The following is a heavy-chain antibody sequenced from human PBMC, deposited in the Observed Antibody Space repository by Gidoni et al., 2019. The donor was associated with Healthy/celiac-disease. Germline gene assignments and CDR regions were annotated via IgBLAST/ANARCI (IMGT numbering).Heavy chain of an antibody. CDR1: GGSISSYY. J-gene: IGHJ4*02. CDR3: ARDSRWVTGGAYDY. Sequence: QVQLQESGPGLVKPSEPLSLTCTVPGGSISSYYWSWIRQPAGKGLEWIGRIYTSGSTNYNPSLKSRVTMSVDTSKNQFSLKLSSVTAADTAVYYCARDSRWVTGGAYDYWGQGTLVTVSS. D-gene: IGHD1-26*01. CDR2: IYTSGST. V-gene: IGHV4-4*07.